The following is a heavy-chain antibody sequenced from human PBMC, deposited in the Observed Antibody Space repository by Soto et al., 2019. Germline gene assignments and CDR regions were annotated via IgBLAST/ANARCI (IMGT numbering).Heavy chain of an antibody. CDR1: GFTFSSYA. V-gene: IGHV3-30-3*01. Sequence: GGSLRLSCAASGFTFSSYAMHWVRQAPGKGLEWVAVISYDGSNKYYADSVKGRFTISRDNSKNTLYLQMNSLRAEDTAVYYCARDVKDIVVVVAATTWAAFDIWGQET. J-gene: IGHJ3*02. CDR2: ISYDGSNK. CDR3: ARDVKDIVVVVAATTWAAFDI. D-gene: IGHD2-15*01.